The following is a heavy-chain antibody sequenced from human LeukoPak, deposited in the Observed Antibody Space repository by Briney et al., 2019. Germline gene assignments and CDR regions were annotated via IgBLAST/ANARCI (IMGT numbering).Heavy chain of an antibody. CDR2: ISSSSSYI. CDR1: GFTFSSYS. Sequence: GGSLRLSCAASGFTFSSYSMNWVRQAPGKGLEWVSSISSSSSYIYYADSVKGRFTISRDNAKNSLYLQMNSLRAEDTTVYYCARGPGFTMVGGGKDWGQGTLVTVSS. V-gene: IGHV3-21*01. J-gene: IGHJ4*02. CDR3: ARGPGFTMVGGGKD. D-gene: IGHD3-10*01.